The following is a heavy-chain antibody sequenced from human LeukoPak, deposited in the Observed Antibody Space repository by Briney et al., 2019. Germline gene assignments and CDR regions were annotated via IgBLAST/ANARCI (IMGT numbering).Heavy chain of an antibody. CDR2: IKQDGSEK. CDR1: GFTPSSYW. Sequence: PGGSLRLSYAASGFTPSSYWMGWVRQAPGKGLEWVANIKQDGSEKYYVDSVKGRFTISRDNARNSLYLQMNSLRAEDTAVYYCARDHILTGFVDYWGQGTLVTVSS. J-gene: IGHJ4*02. D-gene: IGHD3-9*01. V-gene: IGHV3-7*01. CDR3: ARDHILTGFVDY.